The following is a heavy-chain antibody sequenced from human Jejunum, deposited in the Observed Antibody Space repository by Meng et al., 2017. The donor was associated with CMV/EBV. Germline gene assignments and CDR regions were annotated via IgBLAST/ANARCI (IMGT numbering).Heavy chain of an antibody. CDR2: IFYSGKS. CDR3: GRGGRYFDS. V-gene: IGHV4-59*01. CDR1: NGSITSAY. Sequence: QVQLQLSGPSLVRPSETLSLTCRVSNGSITSAYWTWLRQPPGKELEWIGSIFYSGKSTYNPSLKNRVFMSVAATRNQFSLTINRATAADTALYFCGRGGRYFDSRGQETLVTVSS. J-gene: IGHJ4*02. D-gene: IGHD6-25*01.